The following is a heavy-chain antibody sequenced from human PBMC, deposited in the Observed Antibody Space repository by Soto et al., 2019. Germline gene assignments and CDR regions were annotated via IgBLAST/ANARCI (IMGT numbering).Heavy chain of an antibody. J-gene: IGHJ5*02. Sequence: SETLSLTCTVSGGSISSGGYYWSWIRQHPGKGLEWIGYIYSSGSTYYNPSLTSRVTISVDTSKNQFSLKLSSVTAADTAVYYCARDRSRGVRGVLAPWGQGTLVTVSS. CDR3: ARDRSRGVRGVLAP. CDR2: IYSSGST. CDR1: GGSISSGGYY. D-gene: IGHD3-10*01. V-gene: IGHV4-31*03.